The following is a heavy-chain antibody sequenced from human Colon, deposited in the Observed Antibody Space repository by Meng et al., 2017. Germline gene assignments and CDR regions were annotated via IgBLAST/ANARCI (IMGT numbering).Heavy chain of an antibody. CDR3: ARDAGSVWLAYYFDS. V-gene: IGHV3-33*01. CDR1: GFTFGTSG. CDR2: IWHDGITK. D-gene: IGHD3-10*01. Sequence: GGSLRLSCTASGFTFGTSGMHWVRQTPGKGLEWIAAIWHDGITKFYGKSVGGRFNISRDDSRNTVFLQMNNLAAEGTGVYFCARDAGSVWLAYYFDSWGKGTRVTVSS. J-gene: IGHJ4*02.